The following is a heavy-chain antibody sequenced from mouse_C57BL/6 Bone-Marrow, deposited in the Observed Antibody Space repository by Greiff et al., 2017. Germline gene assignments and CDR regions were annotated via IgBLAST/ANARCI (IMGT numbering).Heavy chain of an antibody. CDR1: GFSLTSYG. D-gene: IGHD3-3*01. J-gene: IGHJ3*01. CDR2: IWSGGST. CDR3: ARKGRFAY. Sequence: QVQLQQSGPGLVQPSQSLSITCTVSGFSLTSYGVHWVRQSPGKGLEWLGVIWSGGSTDYNAAFISRLSISKDNSKSQVFFTMNSLQADDTAIYYCARKGRFAYWGQGTLVTVSA. V-gene: IGHV2-2*01.